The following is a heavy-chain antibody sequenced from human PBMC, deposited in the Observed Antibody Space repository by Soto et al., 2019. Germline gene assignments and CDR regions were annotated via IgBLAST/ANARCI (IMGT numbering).Heavy chain of an antibody. CDR2: ISYDGSNK. CDR1: GFTFSSYA. V-gene: IGHV3-30-3*01. J-gene: IGHJ6*02. Sequence: GGSLRLSCAASGFTFSSYAMHWVRQAPGKGLEWVAVISYDGSNKYYADSVKGRFTISRDNSKNTPYLQMNSLRAEDTAVYYCARDDSYDFWSGYYSPQYYYYYGMDVWGQGTTVTVSS. D-gene: IGHD3-3*01. CDR3: ARDDSYDFWSGYYSPQYYYYYGMDV.